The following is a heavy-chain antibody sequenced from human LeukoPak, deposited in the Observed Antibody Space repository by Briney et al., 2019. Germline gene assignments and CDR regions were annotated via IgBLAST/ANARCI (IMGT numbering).Heavy chain of an antibody. D-gene: IGHD1-7*01. CDR1: GFTFDDYA. CDR3: AREGMGTTFSAWFEP. J-gene: IGHJ5*02. Sequence: GGSLRLSCAASGFTFDDYAMHWVRQAPGKGLEWVAVVSSDGSIDYYADSLRGRFTVSRDNSKNTMFLQFNTLRPEDTAVYYCAREGMGTTFSAWFEPWGQGTLVTVSS. V-gene: IGHV3-30*03. CDR2: VSSDGSID.